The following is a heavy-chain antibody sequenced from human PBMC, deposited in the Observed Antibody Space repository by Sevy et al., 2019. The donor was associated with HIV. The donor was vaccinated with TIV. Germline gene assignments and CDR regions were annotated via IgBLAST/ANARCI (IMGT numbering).Heavy chain of an antibody. J-gene: IGHJ4*02. CDR2: ISIDGSNK. V-gene: IGHV3-30*18. Sequence: GGSLRLSCAASGFTFKYHGMHWVRQAPGKGLEWLSLISIDGSNKYYADSVKGRFTISRENAKNTVSVQMNSLRPEDTATYNCAKDGGHIDIDYWGQGILVTVSS. D-gene: IGHD2-15*01. CDR3: AKDGGHIDIDY. CDR1: GFTFKYHG.